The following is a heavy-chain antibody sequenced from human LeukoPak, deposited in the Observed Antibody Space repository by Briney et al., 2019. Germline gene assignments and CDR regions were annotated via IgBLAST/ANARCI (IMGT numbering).Heavy chain of an antibody. CDR2: INHSGST. Sequence: SETLSLTCAVYGGPFSGYYWSWIRQPPGKGLEWIGEINHSGSTNYNPSLKSRVTISVDTSKNQFSLKLSSVTAADTAVYYCARTSVVPAATRDFDYWGQGTLVTVSS. D-gene: IGHD2-2*01. V-gene: IGHV4-34*01. J-gene: IGHJ4*02. CDR3: ARTSVVPAATRDFDY. CDR1: GGPFSGYY.